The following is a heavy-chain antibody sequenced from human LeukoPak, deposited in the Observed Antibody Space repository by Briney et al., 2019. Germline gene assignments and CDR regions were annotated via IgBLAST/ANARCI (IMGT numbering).Heavy chain of an antibody. V-gene: IGHV3-30*02. J-gene: IGHJ6*03. CDR1: GFTFSSYG. D-gene: IGHD2-8*01. CDR2: IRYDGSNK. CDR3: AKLSRRGMAYYYNMDV. Sequence: PGGSLRLSCAASGFTFSSYGMHWVRQAPGKGLEWVAFIRYDGSNKYYADSVKGRFTISRDNSKNTLYLQMNSLRAEDTAVYYCAKLSRRGMAYYYNMDVWGKGTTVTVSS.